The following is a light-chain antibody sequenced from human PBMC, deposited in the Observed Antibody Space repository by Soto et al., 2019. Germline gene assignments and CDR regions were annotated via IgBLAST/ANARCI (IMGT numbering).Light chain of an antibody. V-gene: IGLV2-23*02. Sequence: QSVLTQPASVSGSPGQSITISCTGTSSDVGNYNLVSWYQQHPGKAPKLMIYEVSKRPSGVSNRFSGSKSGNTASLTFSGLQAEDEADYYCCSYAGTRTPYVFGTGTKVTVL. J-gene: IGLJ1*01. CDR2: EVS. CDR3: CSYAGTRTPYV. CDR1: SSDVGNYNL.